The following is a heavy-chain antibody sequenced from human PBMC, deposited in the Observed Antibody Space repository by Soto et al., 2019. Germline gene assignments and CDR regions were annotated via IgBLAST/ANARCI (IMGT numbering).Heavy chain of an antibody. V-gene: IGHV3-9*01. J-gene: IGHJ4*01. CDR1: GFTFDDHA. D-gene: IGHD6-13*01. CDR3: ARDRYTSSWYYFDS. CDR2: ISWNSNNL. Sequence: GGSLRLSCAASGFTFDDHAMHWVRQAPGKGLEWVSGISWNSNNLGYADSVKGRFTISRDNAKNSLYLQMNSLRAEDTALYYCARDRYTSSWYYFDSWGQGTLVTLL.